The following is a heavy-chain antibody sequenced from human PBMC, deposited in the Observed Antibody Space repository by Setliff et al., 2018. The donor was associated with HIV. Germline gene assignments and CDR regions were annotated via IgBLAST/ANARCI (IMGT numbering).Heavy chain of an antibody. CDR2: SSPSGSYI. CDR1: GFTFSSYS. D-gene: IGHD2-21*01. J-gene: IGHJ6*03. CDR3: ARRSGCGAGNCMDV. V-gene: IGHV3-21*04. Sequence: LRLSCAASGFTFSSYSMNWVRQAPGKGLEWVSSSSPSGSYIYYADSMKGRFTISRDNAKNSLYLEMNSLRVEDAAVYYCARRSGCGAGNCMDVWGKGTTVTVSS.